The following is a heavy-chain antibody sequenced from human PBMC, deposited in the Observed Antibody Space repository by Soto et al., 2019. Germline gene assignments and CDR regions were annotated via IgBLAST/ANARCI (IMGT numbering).Heavy chain of an antibody. V-gene: IGHV1-69*02. CDR3: VTTIGARIAVAGHDAFDI. CDR1: GGTFSSYT. J-gene: IGHJ3*02. CDR2: IIPILGIA. D-gene: IGHD6-19*01. Sequence: QVQLVQSGAEVKKPGSSVKVSCKASGGTFSSYTISWVRQAPGQGLEWMGRIIPILGIANYAQKFQGRVTITADKSTSTAYMELSSLRSEDTAVYYCVTTIGARIAVAGHDAFDIWGQGTMVTVSS.